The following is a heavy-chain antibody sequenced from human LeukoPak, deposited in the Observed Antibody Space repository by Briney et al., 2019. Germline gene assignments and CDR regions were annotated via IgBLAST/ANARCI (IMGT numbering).Heavy chain of an antibody. D-gene: IGHD6-13*01. CDR3: ARRGVEQQLVRNWFDP. CDR2: IYPGDSDT. CDR1: GYSFTSYW. V-gene: IGHV5-51*01. J-gene: IGHJ5*02. Sequence: GESLKISCKGSGYSFTSYWIGWVRQMPGKGLEWMGIIYPGDSDTRYSASFQGQVTISADKSISTAYLQWSSLKAPDTAMYYCARRGVEQQLVRNWFDPWGQGTLFSPSS.